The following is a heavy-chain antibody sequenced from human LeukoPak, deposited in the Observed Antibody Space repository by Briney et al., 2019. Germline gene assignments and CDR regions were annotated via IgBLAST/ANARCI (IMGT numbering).Heavy chain of an antibody. CDR1: GFTFSSYA. D-gene: IGHD3-9*01. CDR3: ARPPGWVRYFDR. J-gene: IGHJ4*02. V-gene: IGHV3-23*01. Sequence: GGSLRLSCAASGFTFSSYAMSWVRQAPGKGLEWVSAISGSGGSTYYADSVKGRFTISRDNAKNSLYLQMNSLRAEDTAVYYCARPPGWVRYFDRWGQGTLVTVSS. CDR2: ISGSGGST.